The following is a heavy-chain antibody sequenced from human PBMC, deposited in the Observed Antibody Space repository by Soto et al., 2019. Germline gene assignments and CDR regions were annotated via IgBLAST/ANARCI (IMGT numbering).Heavy chain of an antibody. J-gene: IGHJ4*02. CDR1: GDSISRSHW. D-gene: IGHD3-22*01. CDR3: ARVRYDRSGFDH. CDR2: ISHSGIT. V-gene: IGHV4-4*02. Sequence: QVQLQESGPGLVRPSGALSVTCAVSGDSISRSHWWSWVRQSPGKGLEWIGEISHSGITNYNPSLKSRVTVSGDKSKNQLSLKLTSVNAADTAVYYCARVRYDRSGFDHWGQGTLVSVYS.